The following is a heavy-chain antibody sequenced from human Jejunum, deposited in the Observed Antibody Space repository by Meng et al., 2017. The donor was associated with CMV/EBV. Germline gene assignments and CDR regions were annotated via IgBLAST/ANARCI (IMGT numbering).Heavy chain of an antibody. D-gene: IGHD1-1*01. CDR3: ARDQTKWGPTTVDY. CDR1: GFSFSSSA. J-gene: IGHJ4*02. CDR2: IYSDGSFT. Sequence: GFSFSSSAMSWVRQAPGKGLEWVSLIYSDGSFTYYGDSVKGRFTISRDNSKDTLYLQINSLRAEDTAVYYCARDQTKWGPTTVDYWGQGTLVTVSS. V-gene: IGHV3-23*03.